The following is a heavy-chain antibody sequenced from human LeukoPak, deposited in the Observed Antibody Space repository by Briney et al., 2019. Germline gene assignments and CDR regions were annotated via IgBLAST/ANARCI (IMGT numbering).Heavy chain of an antibody. D-gene: IGHD7-27*01. CDR1: GYTLTELS. CDR3: ATLHRTHWGPLT. Sequence: ASVKVSCKVSGYTLTELSMHWVRQAPGKGLECMGGFDPEYGAATYAQKFQGRVTMTEDTSTHTSYMELSSLRSEDTAVYYCATLHRTHWGPLTWGQGTLVIVSS. J-gene: IGHJ5*02. CDR2: FDPEYGAA. V-gene: IGHV1-24*01.